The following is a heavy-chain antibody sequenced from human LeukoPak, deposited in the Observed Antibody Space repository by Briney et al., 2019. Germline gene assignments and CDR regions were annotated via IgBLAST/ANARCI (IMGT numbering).Heavy chain of an antibody. V-gene: IGHV3-33*03. CDR3: AKDPVAAAGTFYYMAV. J-gene: IGHJ6*03. D-gene: IGHD6-13*01. Sequence: GGSLRLSCAASGFTFSSSWMYWVRQSPGKGLEWVAFIWYNGGRKYYPDSVKGRFTISRDNTKNTLYLEINSLRPDDTGIYYCAKDPVAAAGTFYYMAVWGTGTTVTVSS. CDR2: IWYNGGRK. CDR1: GFTFSSSW.